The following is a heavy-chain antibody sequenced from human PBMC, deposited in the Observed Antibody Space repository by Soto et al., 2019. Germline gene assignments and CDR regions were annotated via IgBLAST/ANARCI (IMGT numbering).Heavy chain of an antibody. J-gene: IGHJ4*02. CDR1: GFTFSSYA. D-gene: IGHD3-22*01. Sequence: PGGSLRLSCAASGFTFSSYAMSWVRQAPGKGLEWVSAISGSGGSTYYADSVKGRFTISRDNSKNTLYLQMNSLRAEDTAVYYCAKGSPYYDSSGYYQTYWGQGTLVTVS. CDR2: ISGSGGST. CDR3: AKGSPYYDSSGYYQTY. V-gene: IGHV3-23*01.